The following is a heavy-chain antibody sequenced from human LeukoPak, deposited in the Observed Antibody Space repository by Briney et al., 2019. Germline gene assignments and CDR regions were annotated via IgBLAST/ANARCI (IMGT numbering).Heavy chain of an antibody. V-gene: IGHV1-2*02. CDR2: INPNSGGT. Sequence: ASVKVSCKASGYTFTGYYMHWVRQAPGQGLEWMGWINPNSGGTNYAQKFQGRVTMTRDTSISTAHMELSRLRSDDTAVYYCARGEHTIFVYYYYMDVWGKGTTVTVSS. J-gene: IGHJ6*03. CDR3: ARGEHTIFVYYYYMDV. CDR1: GYTFTGYY. D-gene: IGHD3-3*01.